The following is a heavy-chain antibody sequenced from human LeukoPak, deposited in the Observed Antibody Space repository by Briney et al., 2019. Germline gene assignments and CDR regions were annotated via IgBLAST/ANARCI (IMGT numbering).Heavy chain of an antibody. CDR3: VRSFDI. CDR1: GFTFSSYW. CDR2: INSDGSRT. J-gene: IGHJ3*02. V-gene: IGHV3-74*01. Sequence: PGGSLRLSCAASGFTFSSYWMHWVRQASGKGLVWVSRINSDGSRTDYADSVKGRFTISRDNAKNTLYLQVNSLTAKDTAIYYCVRSFDIWGQGTMITVSS.